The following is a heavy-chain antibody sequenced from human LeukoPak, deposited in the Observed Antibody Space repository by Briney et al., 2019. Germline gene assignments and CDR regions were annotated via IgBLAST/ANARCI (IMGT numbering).Heavy chain of an antibody. D-gene: IGHD3-10*01. J-gene: IGHJ4*02. CDR3: ARPAMVRGVRGSWAY. CDR2: IHYTGST. CDR1: GGSISSYY. Sequence: SETLSLTCTVSGGSISSYYWSWIRQSPGKGLECIGYIHYTGSTNYNPSLKSRVAISVETSKNQFSLKLSSVTAADTAVYYCARPAMVRGVRGSWAYWGQGTLVTVSS. V-gene: IGHV4-59*12.